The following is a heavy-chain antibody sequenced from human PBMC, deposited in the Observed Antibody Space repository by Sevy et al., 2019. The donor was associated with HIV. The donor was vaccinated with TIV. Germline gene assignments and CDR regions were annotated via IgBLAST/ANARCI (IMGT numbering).Heavy chain of an antibody. CDR2: INTDSQIT. V-gene: IGHV3-74*01. J-gene: IGHJ4*02. D-gene: IGHD1-26*01. Sequence: GGSLRLSCAASGVTLRTYWMHWVRQVPGKGLMWVSRINTDSQITSFADSVKGRFTISRDNAKNTLYLQMDSLRVGDTAVYFCARGTSGTFGLWGQGTLVTVSS. CDR1: GVTLRTYW. CDR3: ARGTSGTFGL.